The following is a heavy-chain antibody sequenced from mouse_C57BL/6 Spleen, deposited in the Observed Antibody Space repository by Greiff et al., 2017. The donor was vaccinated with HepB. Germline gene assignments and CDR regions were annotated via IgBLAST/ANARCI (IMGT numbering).Heavy chain of an antibody. J-gene: IGHJ1*03. Sequence: DVQLVESGGGLVKPGGSLKLSCAASGFTFSSYAMSWVRQTPEKRLEWVATISDGGSYTYYPDNVKGRFTISRDNAKNNLYLQMSHLKSEDTAMYYCARETPYYYGSSYWYFDVWGTGTTVTVSS. CDR2: ISDGGSYT. V-gene: IGHV5-4*01. CDR3: ARETPYYYGSSYWYFDV. D-gene: IGHD1-1*01. CDR1: GFTFSSYA.